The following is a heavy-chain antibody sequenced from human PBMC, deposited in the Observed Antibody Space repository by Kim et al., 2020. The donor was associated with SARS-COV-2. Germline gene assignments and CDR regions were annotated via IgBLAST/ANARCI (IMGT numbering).Heavy chain of an antibody. J-gene: IGHJ5*02. CDR1: GFTFSSYA. D-gene: IGHD3-22*01. CDR2: ISYDGSNK. V-gene: IGHV3-30*04. CDR3: ARDDSPGLFDP. Sequence: GGSLRLSCAASGFTFSSYAMHWVRQAPGKGLEWVAVISYDGSNKYYADSVKGRFTISRDNSKNTLYLQMNSLRAEDTAVYYCARDDSPGLFDPWGQGTLVTVSS.